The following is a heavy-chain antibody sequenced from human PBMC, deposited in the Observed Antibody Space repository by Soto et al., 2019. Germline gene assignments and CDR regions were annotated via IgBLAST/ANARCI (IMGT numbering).Heavy chain of an antibody. J-gene: IGHJ5*02. D-gene: IGHD3-3*01. CDR2: INPNSGGT. V-gene: IGHV1-2*02. CDR3: ARELDFWSGYYTRWFDP. CDR1: GYTITGDY. Sequence: APVKLSWKASGYTITGDYMHWVRQATGQGLEWMGWINPNSGGTNYAQKFQGRVTMTRDTSISTAYMELSRLRSDDTAVYYCARELDFWSGYYTRWFDPWGQGTLVTVSS.